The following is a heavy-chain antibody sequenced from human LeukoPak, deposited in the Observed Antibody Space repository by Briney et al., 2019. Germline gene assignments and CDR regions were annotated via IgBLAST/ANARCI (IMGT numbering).Heavy chain of an antibody. D-gene: IGHD1-7*01. CDR2: ISGSGGST. CDR3: AAPDPYDNWNYANAFDI. CDR1: GFTFSSYA. J-gene: IGHJ3*02. Sequence: GGSLRLSCAASGFTFSSYAMSWVRQAPGKGLEWVSAISGSGGSTYYADSVKGRFTISRDNSKNTLYLQMNSLRAEDTAVYYCAAPDPYDNWNYANAFDIWGQGTMVTVSS. V-gene: IGHV3-23*01.